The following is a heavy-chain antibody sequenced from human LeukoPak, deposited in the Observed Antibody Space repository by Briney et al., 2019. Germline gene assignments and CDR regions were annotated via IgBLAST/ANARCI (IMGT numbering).Heavy chain of an antibody. V-gene: IGHV3-53*01. CDR3: ARGDVYFDY. D-gene: IGHD2-21*02. CDR1: GFIFSSYW. J-gene: IGHJ4*02. Sequence: GGSLRLSCAASGFIFSSYWMSWVRQAPGKGLEWVSVIYSGGRTYYADSVKGRFTISRDNSKSTLYLQMNSLRAEDTAVYYCARGDVYFDYWGQGTLVTVSS. CDR2: IYSGGRT.